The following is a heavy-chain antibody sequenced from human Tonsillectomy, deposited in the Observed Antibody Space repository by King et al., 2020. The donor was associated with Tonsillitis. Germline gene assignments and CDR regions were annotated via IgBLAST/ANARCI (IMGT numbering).Heavy chain of an antibody. D-gene: IGHD6-19*01. J-gene: IGHJ2*01. Sequence: QLQESGPGLVKPSETLSLTCTVSGGSISSYYWSWIRQPPGKGLEWIGYIYYSGSTNYNPSLESRVTISVDTSKNQFSLKLSSVTAADTAVYYCAWEYSSGWDRYWYFDLWGRGTLVTVSS. V-gene: IGHV4-59*01. CDR3: AWEYSSGWDRYWYFDL. CDR2: IYYSGST. CDR1: GGSISSYY.